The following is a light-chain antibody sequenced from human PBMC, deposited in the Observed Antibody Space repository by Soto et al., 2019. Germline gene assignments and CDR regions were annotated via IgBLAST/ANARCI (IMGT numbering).Light chain of an antibody. Sequence: QSALTQPASVSGSPGQSITISCTRTSSDVGSYNFVSWYQQHPGKVPKVMIYEVSKRPSGVSDRFSGSKSGNTASLTISGLQAEDEAEYYCCADAGRSTYVFGTGTKVTVL. CDR1: SSDVGSYNF. CDR2: EVS. V-gene: IGLV2-23*02. CDR3: CADAGRSTYV. J-gene: IGLJ1*01.